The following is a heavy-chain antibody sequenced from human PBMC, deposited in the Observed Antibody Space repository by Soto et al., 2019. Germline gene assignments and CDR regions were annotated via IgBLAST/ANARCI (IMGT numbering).Heavy chain of an antibody. CDR3: ARGGYGNDAFDI. CDR2: IYYSGST. CDR1: GGSISSGGYY. V-gene: IGHV4-31*03. Sequence: PSETLSLTCTVSGGSISSGGYYWSWIRQHPGKGLEWIGCIYYSGSTYYNPSLKSRVTISVDTSKNQFSLKLSSVTAADTAVYYCARGGYGNDAFDIWGQGTMVTVSS. J-gene: IGHJ3*02. D-gene: IGHD5-12*01.